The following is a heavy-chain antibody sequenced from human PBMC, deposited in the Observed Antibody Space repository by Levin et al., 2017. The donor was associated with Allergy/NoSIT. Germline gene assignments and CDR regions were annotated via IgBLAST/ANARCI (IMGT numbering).Heavy chain of an antibody. CDR1: GFSLSTSGVG. V-gene: IGHV2-5*02. CDR2: IYWDEDK. J-gene: IGHJ1*01. D-gene: IGHD2-15*01. Sequence: VSGPTLVKPTQTLTLTCTFSGFSLSTSGVGVGWIRQPPGKALEWLALIYWDEDKRYSPSLMSRLTITKDTSKNQVVLTMTNMDPVDTATYYCAHRRYDCSGGSCYSYFQHWGQGTLVTVSS. CDR3: AHRRYDCSGGSCYSYFQH.